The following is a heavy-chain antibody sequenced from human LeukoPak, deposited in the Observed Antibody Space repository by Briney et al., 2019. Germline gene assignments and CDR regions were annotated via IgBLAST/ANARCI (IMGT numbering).Heavy chain of an antibody. CDR3: AGGLGSWFDP. J-gene: IGHJ5*02. CDR2: INHSGST. V-gene: IGHV4-34*01. Sequence: SETLSLTCAVYGGSFSGYYWSWIRQPPGKGLEWIGEINHSGSTNYNPTLKSRVTISVDTSKNQFSLNLASVTVAATAVYYCAGGLGSWFDPWGQGTLVTVSS. CDR1: GGSFSGYY.